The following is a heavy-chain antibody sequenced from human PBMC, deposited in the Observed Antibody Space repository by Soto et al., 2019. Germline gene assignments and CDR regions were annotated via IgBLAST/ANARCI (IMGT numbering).Heavy chain of an antibody. CDR2: VSGSGGTT. V-gene: IGHV3-23*01. Sequence: EVQLLDSGGGLVQPGRSLRLSCEASGCTFSSSAMSWVRQAPGKGLEWVSAVSGSGGTTYYADSVRGRFTISRDNSKNTLYLQMNSLRAEDTAIYFCARWTVDTIVTSGWCHYLDPWGEGTLVTVSP. J-gene: IGHJ5*02. CDR3: ARWTVDTIVTSGWCHYLDP. CDR1: GCTFSSSA. D-gene: IGHD6-19*01.